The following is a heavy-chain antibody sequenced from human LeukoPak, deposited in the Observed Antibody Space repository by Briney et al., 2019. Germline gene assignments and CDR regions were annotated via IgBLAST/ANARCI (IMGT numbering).Heavy chain of an antibody. J-gene: IGHJ4*02. D-gene: IGHD3-10*01. CDR2: IKQDGSEK. V-gene: IGHV3-7*01. CDR3: ARGDQITMVRGVTPFDY. Sequence: GGSLILSCAASGFTFSSYWMSWVRQAPGKGLEWVANIKQDGSEKYYVDSVKGRFTISRDNAKNSLYLQMNSLRAEDTAVYYCARGDQITMVRGVTPFDYWGQGTLVTVSS. CDR1: GFTFSSYW.